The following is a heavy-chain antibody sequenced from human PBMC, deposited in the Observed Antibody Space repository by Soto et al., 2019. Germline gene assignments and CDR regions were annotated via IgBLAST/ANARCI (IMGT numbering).Heavy chain of an antibody. V-gene: IGHV1-18*04. Sequence: QVQLVQSGGEVTKPGASVKVSCKSSGYTFTSYGVSWVRQAPGQGLEWLGWISVYTGNTKQAQKFQDRVTVTTEASTSTGYMEMRRLRSDYTAVYYCSRERCTTDRCYTHHFDVWGQGTTVTVSS. CDR3: SRERCTTDRCYTHHFDV. CDR1: GYTFTSYG. J-gene: IGHJ6*02. CDR2: ISVYTGNT. D-gene: IGHD2-8*01.